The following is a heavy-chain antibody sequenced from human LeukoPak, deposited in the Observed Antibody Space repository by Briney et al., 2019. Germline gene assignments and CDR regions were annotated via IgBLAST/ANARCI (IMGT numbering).Heavy chain of an antibody. J-gene: IGHJ4*02. D-gene: IGHD1-1*01. V-gene: IGHV4-34*01. Sequence: SETLSLTCAVYGVSFSGYYWSWIRQPPGKGLEWIGEINHSGSTNYNSSLKSRVTISVDTSKNQFSLKLSSVTAADTAVYYCARRVRRSPPLYWGQGTLVTVSS. CDR3: ARRVRRSPPLY. CDR1: GVSFSGYY. CDR2: INHSGST.